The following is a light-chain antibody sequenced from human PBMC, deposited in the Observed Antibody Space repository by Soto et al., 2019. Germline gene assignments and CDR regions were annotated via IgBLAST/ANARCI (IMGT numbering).Light chain of an antibody. Sequence: ETVLTQSPATLSLSPGERATLSCRASQSVSSYLAWYQQNPGQAPRLLIYDASNRATGIPARFSGSGSGTDFTLTISRLETADFAVYYCQQRSNRPLTFGGGTKVESK. J-gene: IGKJ4*01. CDR3: QQRSNRPLT. CDR1: QSVSSY. CDR2: DAS. V-gene: IGKV3-11*01.